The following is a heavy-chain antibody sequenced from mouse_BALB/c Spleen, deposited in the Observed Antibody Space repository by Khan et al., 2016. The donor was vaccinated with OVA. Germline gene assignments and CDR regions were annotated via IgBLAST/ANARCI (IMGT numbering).Heavy chain of an antibody. Sequence: QVQLQQSGAELARPGASVKMSCKASGYTFTSHTMHWIKQRPGQGMEWIGYINPRSGYNQKLNEKATLTADISSSTAYMQLSSLTSNESAVYYCARRTTEYALDYWGQGTSVTVSS. CDR2: INPRSG. CDR3: ARRTTEYALDY. V-gene: IGHV1-4*01. CDR1: GYTFTSHT. D-gene: IGHD2-14*01. J-gene: IGHJ4*01.